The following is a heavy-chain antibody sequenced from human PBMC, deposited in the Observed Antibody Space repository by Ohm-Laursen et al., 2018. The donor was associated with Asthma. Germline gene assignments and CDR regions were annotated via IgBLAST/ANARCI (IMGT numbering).Heavy chain of an antibody. V-gene: IGHV1-3*01. CDR3: ANDRHAFDI. D-gene: IGHD1-1*01. CDR1: GYTFTNYA. J-gene: IGHJ3*02. CDR2: INAGNGNT. Sequence: SVKVSCKASGYTFTNYAMHWVRQAPGQRLEWMGWINAGNGNTKYEQKFQGRVTITRDTSASTGYMELSSLRSEDTAVYYCANDRHAFDIWGQGTMVTVSS.